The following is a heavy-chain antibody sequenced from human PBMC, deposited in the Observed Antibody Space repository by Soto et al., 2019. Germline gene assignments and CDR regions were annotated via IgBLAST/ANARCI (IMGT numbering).Heavy chain of an antibody. D-gene: IGHD6-19*01. CDR2: ISSSSYI. CDR1: GFTFSSYS. V-gene: IGHV3-21*01. Sequence: PGGSLRLSCAASGFTFSSYSMNWVRQAPGKGLEWVSSISSSSYIYYADSVKGRFTISRDNAKNSLYLQMNSLRAEDTAVYYCARVSGSSRMYYFDYWGQGTLVTVSS. J-gene: IGHJ4*02. CDR3: ARVSGSSRMYYFDY.